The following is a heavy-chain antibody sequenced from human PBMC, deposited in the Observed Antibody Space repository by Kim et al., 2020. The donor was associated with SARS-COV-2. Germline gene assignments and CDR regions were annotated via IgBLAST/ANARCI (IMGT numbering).Heavy chain of an antibody. CDR1: GFTFSSYA. D-gene: IGHD6-6*01. CDR2: ISGSGGST. Sequence: GGSLRLSCAASGFTFSSYAMSWVRQAPGKGLEWVSAISGSGGSTYYADSVKGRFTISRDNSKNTLYLQMNSLRAEDTAVYYCAKGSGYSSSSDYFDYWGQGTLVTVSS. CDR3: AKGSGYSSSSDYFDY. J-gene: IGHJ4*02. V-gene: IGHV3-23*01.